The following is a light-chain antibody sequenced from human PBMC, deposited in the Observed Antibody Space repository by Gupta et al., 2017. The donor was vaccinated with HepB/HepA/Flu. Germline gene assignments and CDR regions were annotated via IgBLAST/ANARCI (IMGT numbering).Light chain of an antibody. J-gene: IGLJ2*01. CDR2: LEGSGSH. Sequence: PVLTHSSSASASLGSSVKLTCTLSSGHSSYIIAWHQQQPGKAPRYLMKLEGSGSHNKGSGVPDRFSGSSSGADRYLTISNLQSEDEADYYCETWDINTHGGVFGGGTKLTVL. V-gene: IGLV4-60*03. CDR3: ETWDINTHGGV. CDR1: SGHSSYI.